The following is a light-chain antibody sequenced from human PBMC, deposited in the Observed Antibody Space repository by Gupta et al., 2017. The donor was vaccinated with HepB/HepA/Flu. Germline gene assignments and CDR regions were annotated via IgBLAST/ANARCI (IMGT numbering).Light chain of an antibody. J-gene: IGKJ4*01. CDR1: QSVSRY. V-gene: IGKV3-11*01. CDR3: QQRINWPLT. Sequence: EIVLTQSPVTLSLSPGERATLSCRASQSVSRYLAWYQQKPGQPPSLLVFDASNRATGVPARFSGSGSGTDFTLTISSLEPEDFAVYYCQQRINWPLTFGGGTTVDIK. CDR2: DAS.